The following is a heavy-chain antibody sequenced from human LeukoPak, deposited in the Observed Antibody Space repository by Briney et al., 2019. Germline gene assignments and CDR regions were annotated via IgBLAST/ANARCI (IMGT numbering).Heavy chain of an antibody. Sequence: GESLKISCQGSGYSFISHWIGWVRQMPGQGLEWMGIIYPGDSDTRYSTSFQGKVTISADKSISTAYLQSSSLKASDTAMYYCARTMIRGVIQDAFDIWGQRTTGTVSS. CDR1: GYSFISHW. CDR3: ARTMIRGVIQDAFDI. J-gene: IGHJ3*02. D-gene: IGHD3-10*01. CDR2: IYPGDSDT. V-gene: IGHV5-51*01.